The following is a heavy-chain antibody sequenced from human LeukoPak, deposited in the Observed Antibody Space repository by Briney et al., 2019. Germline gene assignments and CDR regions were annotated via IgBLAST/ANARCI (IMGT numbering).Heavy chain of an antibody. J-gene: IGHJ5*02. Sequence: GGPLKISSKASGSRFTSYWIGSVRPMPGNGLECMGIIYPGDSDTRYSPSFQGQLTISAAKSINTAYLQCTSLKASDTAMYYCARRAIAARLFGRNWFDRWGQGTLVTVSS. V-gene: IGHV5-51*01. D-gene: IGHD6-6*01. CDR1: GSRFTSYW. CDR2: IYPGDSDT. CDR3: ARRAIAARLFGRNWFDR.